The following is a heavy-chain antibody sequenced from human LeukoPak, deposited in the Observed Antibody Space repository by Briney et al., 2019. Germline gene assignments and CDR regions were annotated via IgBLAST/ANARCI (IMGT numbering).Heavy chain of an antibody. CDR3: ARGRYSSSWYFFDF. V-gene: IGHV4-61*08. CDR1: GGSISSGGYY. J-gene: IGHJ4*02. Sequence: SETLSLTCTVSGGSISSGGYYWSWIRQSPGKGLEWIGSIHYSGSTNYNPSLKSRVTISLDTSKNQFSLKMSSVTAADTALYNCARGRYSSSWYFFDFWGQGTLVTVSS. D-gene: IGHD6-13*01. CDR2: IHYSGST.